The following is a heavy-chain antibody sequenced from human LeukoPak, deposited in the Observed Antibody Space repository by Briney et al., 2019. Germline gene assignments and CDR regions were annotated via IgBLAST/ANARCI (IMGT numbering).Heavy chain of an antibody. Sequence: SGGSLRLSCVASGFTFSDYYMSWIRQAPGKGLEWVSYISSSDTTICYADSVKGRFTISRDNAKNSLYLQMNSLRVEDTAVYYCASGKYSTSSLDYWGQGTLVTVSS. J-gene: IGHJ4*02. D-gene: IGHD6-6*01. CDR1: GFTFSDYY. CDR2: ISSSDTTI. V-gene: IGHV3-11*01. CDR3: ASGKYSTSSLDY.